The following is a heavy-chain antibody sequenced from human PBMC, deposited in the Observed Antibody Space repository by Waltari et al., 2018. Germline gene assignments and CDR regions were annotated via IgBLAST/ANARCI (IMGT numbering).Heavy chain of an antibody. J-gene: IGHJ4*02. CDR3: ARDTPAPRITGATSVDY. V-gene: IGHV4-38-2*02. Sequence: QVQLQESGPGLVQPSETLSLTCAVSGYSISSGYYWGWIRQPPGQGMEWIGSIYHRGSTFYNPSLQRRVTISVETSKNQFSLKLSSVTAADTAVYYCARDTPAPRITGATSVDYWGQGTLVTVSS. CDR1: GYSISSGYY. D-gene: IGHD1-20*01. CDR2: IYHRGST.